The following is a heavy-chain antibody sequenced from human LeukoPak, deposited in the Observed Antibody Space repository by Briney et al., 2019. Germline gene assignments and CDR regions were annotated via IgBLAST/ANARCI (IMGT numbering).Heavy chain of an antibody. CDR3: ARSVHSLWFGTSLYYFDY. V-gene: IGHV4-39*01. Sequence: SETLSLTCTVSGDSISTSNSYWGWIRQPPGKGLEWIGSIYYSGSTYYNPSLKSRVTISVDTSKNQFSLKLSSVTAADTAVYYCARSVHSLWFGTSLYYFDYWGQGTLVTVSS. D-gene: IGHD3-10*01. J-gene: IGHJ4*02. CDR1: GDSISTSNSY. CDR2: IYYSGST.